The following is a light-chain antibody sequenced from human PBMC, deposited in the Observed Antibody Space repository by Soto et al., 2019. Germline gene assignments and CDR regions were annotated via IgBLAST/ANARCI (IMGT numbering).Light chain of an antibody. CDR1: QSLLYSDGSTF. Sequence: DVVMTQSPLSLPVTLGQPASISCRSSQSLLYSDGSTFLNWFHQRPGQSPRRLIYKVSKRDSGVPDRFSGSGSGTDFTLKISRVEAEDVGFYYCMQALQTPQVTFGPGTKVDIK. CDR3: MQALQTPQVT. J-gene: IGKJ3*01. CDR2: KVS. V-gene: IGKV2-30*01.